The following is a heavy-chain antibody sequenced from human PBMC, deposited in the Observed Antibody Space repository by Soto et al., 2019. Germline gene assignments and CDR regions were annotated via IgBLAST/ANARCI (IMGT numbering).Heavy chain of an antibody. V-gene: IGHV3-72*01. CDR1: GFTFSAHY. Sequence: EVQLVESGGGLVQPGGSLRLSCAASGFTFSAHYMDWVRQAPGKGLEWVGRIKNKANSYTKEYAASVEGRFTISREDSQNSLYLQMNSLKTEDTAVYYCARVSLVGPSGGRYFDYWGQGSQVAVSS. CDR2: IKNKANSYTK. D-gene: IGHD1-26*01. J-gene: IGHJ4*02. CDR3: ARVSLVGPSGGRYFDY.